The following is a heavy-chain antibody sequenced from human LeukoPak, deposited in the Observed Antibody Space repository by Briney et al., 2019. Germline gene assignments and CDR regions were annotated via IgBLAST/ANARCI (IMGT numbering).Heavy chain of an antibody. D-gene: IGHD4-23*01. CDR3: ARHGTTVITRPFDY. V-gene: IGHV4-38-2*02. CDR1: GYSISSEYY. CDR2: IYHSGST. Sequence: SETQSLTCTVSGYSISSEYYWDWIRQPLGKGLVWIGSIYHSGSTYYNPSLKSRVTISLDTSKNQFSLNLNSVTAADTAVYYCARHGTTVITRPFDYWGQGTLVTVSS. J-gene: IGHJ4*02.